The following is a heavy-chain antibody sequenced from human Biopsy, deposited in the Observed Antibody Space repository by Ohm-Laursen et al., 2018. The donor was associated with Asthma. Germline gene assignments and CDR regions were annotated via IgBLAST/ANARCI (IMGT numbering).Heavy chain of an antibody. CDR3: ARCQVGYSSGWSLLLKKIYYSGMDV. Sequence: SVKVSCNTSGDTFRTSAFSWVRQAPGQGLEWMGGVIPLLDTGDYAQKFQGRVTITADESTSAAYMEVTSLRSEDTAIYYCARCQVGYSSGWSLLLKKIYYSGMDVWGQGTAVTVSS. V-gene: IGHV1-69*13. D-gene: IGHD6-19*01. CDR2: VIPLLDTG. CDR1: GDTFRTSA. J-gene: IGHJ6*02.